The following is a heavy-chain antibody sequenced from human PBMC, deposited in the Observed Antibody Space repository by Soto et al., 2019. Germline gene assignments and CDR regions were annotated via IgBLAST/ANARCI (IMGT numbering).Heavy chain of an antibody. CDR3: ASKPHDFWSGYSYYYGMDV. J-gene: IGHJ6*02. CDR1: GFTFSRYA. Sequence: GGSLRLSCAASGFTFSRYAMSWVRQAPGKGLEWVSAISGSGDSTYYADSVKGRFTISRDNSKNTLYLQMNSLRAEDTAVYYCASKPHDFWSGYSYYYGMDVWGQGTMVTVSS. D-gene: IGHD3-3*01. V-gene: IGHV3-23*01. CDR2: ISGSGDST.